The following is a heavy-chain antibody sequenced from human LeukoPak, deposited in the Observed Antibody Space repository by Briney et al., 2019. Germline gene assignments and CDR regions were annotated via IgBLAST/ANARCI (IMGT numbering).Heavy chain of an antibody. J-gene: IGHJ4*02. D-gene: IGHD5-18*01. CDR3: ARSAWIQLWLPFDY. Sequence: GGSLRLSCAASGFTFSSYAMHWVRQAPGKGLEWVAVISYDGSNKYYADSVKGRSTISRDNSKNTLYLQMNSLRAEDTAVYYCARSAWIQLWLPFDYWGQGTLVTVSS. V-gene: IGHV3-30-3*01. CDR2: ISYDGSNK. CDR1: GFTFSSYA.